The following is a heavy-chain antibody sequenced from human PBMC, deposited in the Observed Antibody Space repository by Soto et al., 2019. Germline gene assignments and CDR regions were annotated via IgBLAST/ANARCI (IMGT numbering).Heavy chain of an antibody. D-gene: IGHD3-10*01. CDR1: GGTFSSYA. V-gene: IGHV1-69*13. CDR3: ARLRPTYYYGSGSHEIDY. CDR2: IIPIFGTA. Sequence: ASVKVSCKASGGTFSSYAISWVRQAPGQGLEWMGGIIPIFGTANYAQKFQGRVTITADESTSTAYMELSSLRSEDTAVYYCARLRPTYYYGSGSHEIDYWGQGTLVTVSS. J-gene: IGHJ4*02.